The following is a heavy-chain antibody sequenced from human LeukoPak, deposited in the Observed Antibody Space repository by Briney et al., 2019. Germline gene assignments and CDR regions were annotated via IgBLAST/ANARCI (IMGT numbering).Heavy chain of an antibody. V-gene: IGHV4-4*02. Sequence: SETLSLTCAVSGGSISSSNWWSWVRQPPGKGLEWIGEIYHSGSTNYNPSLKSRVTISVDKSENQFSLKLSSVTAADTAVYYCARASYYYGSGSPPAFDIWGQGTMVTVSS. CDR2: IYHSGST. J-gene: IGHJ3*02. D-gene: IGHD3-10*01. CDR1: GGSISSSNW. CDR3: ARASYYYGSGSPPAFDI.